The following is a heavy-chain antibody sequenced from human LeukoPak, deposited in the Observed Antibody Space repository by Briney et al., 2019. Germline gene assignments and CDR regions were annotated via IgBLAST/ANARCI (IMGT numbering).Heavy chain of an antibody. D-gene: IGHD6-13*01. Sequence: GGSLRLSCAASGFTFSSYGMHWVRQAPGKGLEWVAFIRYDGSNKYYADSVKGRFTISRDNSKNTLYLQMNSLRAEDTAVYYCAREGAVFYSSSSFDYWGQGTLVTVSS. V-gene: IGHV3-30*02. CDR3: AREGAVFYSSSSFDY. CDR2: IRYDGSNK. J-gene: IGHJ4*02. CDR1: GFTFSSYG.